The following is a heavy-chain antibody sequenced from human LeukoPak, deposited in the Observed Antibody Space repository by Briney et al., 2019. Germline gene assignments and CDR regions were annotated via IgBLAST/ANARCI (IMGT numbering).Heavy chain of an antibody. CDR1: GFTLSSYA. Sequence: PGGSLRLSCAASGFTLSSYAMSWARQAPGKGLEWVSAIVGSSDRTYYADSVKGRFTISRDTSKNTLYLQMNSLRAEDTAVYYCASRKEYSTSSVFYWGQGTLVTVSS. J-gene: IGHJ4*02. CDR3: ASRKEYSTSSVFY. CDR2: IVGSSDRT. V-gene: IGHV3-23*01. D-gene: IGHD6-6*01.